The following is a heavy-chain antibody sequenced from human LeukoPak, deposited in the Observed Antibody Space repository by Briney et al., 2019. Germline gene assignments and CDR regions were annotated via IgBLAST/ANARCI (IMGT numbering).Heavy chain of an antibody. J-gene: IGHJ3*02. CDR3: AKTYYDFWSGYWDAFDI. CDR1: GFTFSSYG. V-gene: IGHV3-30*02. D-gene: IGHD3-3*01. CDR2: IRYDGSNK. Sequence: GSLRLSCAASGFTFSSYGMHWVRQAPGKGLEWVAFIRYDGSNKYYADSVKGRFTISRDNSKNTLYLQMNSLRAEDTAVYYCAKTYYDFWSGYWDAFDIWGQGTMVTVSS.